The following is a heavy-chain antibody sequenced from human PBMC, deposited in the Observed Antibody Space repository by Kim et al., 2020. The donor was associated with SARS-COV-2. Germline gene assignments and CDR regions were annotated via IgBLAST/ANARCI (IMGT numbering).Heavy chain of an antibody. Sequence: GGSLRLSCAASGFTFDDYAMHWVRQAPGKGLEWVSGISWNSGSIGYADSVKGRFTISRDNAKNSLYLQMNSLRAEDTALYYCAKDRYGGPCRGMDVWGQGTTVTVSS. CDR3: AKDRYGGPCRGMDV. D-gene: IGHD1-26*01. J-gene: IGHJ6*02. V-gene: IGHV3-9*01. CDR1: GFTFDDYA. CDR2: ISWNSGSI.